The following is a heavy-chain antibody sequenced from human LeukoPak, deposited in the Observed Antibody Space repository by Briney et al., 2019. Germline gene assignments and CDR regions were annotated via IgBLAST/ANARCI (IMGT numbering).Heavy chain of an antibody. CDR1: GFTFSSYW. Sequence: PGGSLRLSCAASGFTFSSYWMSWVRQAPGKGLEWVANIKQDGSEKYYVDSVKGRFTISRDNAKNSLYLQMNSLRAEDTAVYYCARYSGSNYYYMDVWGKGTTVTVSS. D-gene: IGHD1-26*01. J-gene: IGHJ6*03. CDR3: ARYSGSNYYYMDV. CDR2: IKQDGSEK. V-gene: IGHV3-7*01.